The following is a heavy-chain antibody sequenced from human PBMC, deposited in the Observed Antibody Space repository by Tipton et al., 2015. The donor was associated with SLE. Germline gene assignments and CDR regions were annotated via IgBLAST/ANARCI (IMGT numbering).Heavy chain of an antibody. CDR3: AQAHLWGSYRYASDI. Sequence: TLSLTCSASGGSITNSNYFWGWIRQPPGKGLEWIGEINHGGSTNYNPSLKSRVTISVDTSKNQFSLKLSSVTAADTAVYYCAQAHLWGSYRYASDIWGQGTMVTVSS. D-gene: IGHD3-16*02. CDR2: INHGGST. CDR1: GGSITNSNYF. J-gene: IGHJ3*02. V-gene: IGHV4-39*07.